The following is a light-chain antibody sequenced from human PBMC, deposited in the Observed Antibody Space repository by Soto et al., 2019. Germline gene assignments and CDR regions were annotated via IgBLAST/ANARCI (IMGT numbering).Light chain of an antibody. CDR1: QDIRYY. V-gene: IGKV1-33*01. J-gene: IGKJ4*01. CDR2: DAS. Sequence: DIQMTQSPSSLSASVGDSVTVTCQASQDIRYYLNWYQQKPGKAPKLLIYDASNLETGVPSRFSGSGSGTDFTFTISSLQPEDIGTYYCQQYDNLLLAFGGGTKVEI. CDR3: QQYDNLLLA.